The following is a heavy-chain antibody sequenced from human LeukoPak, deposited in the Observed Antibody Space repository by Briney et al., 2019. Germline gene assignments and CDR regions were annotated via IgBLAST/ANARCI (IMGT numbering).Heavy chain of an antibody. V-gene: IGHV4-34*01. CDR1: GGSFSGYY. CDR2: INHSGST. J-gene: IGHJ4*02. Sequence: PSETLSLTCAVYGGSFSGYYWSWIRQPPGKGLEWIGEINHSGSTNYNPSLKSRVTISVRTSKNQFSLKLSSVTAADTALYYCARLWSTYCSGGSCPHQPNYWGQGTLVTVSS. CDR3: ARLWSTYCSGGSCPHQPNY. D-gene: IGHD2-15*01.